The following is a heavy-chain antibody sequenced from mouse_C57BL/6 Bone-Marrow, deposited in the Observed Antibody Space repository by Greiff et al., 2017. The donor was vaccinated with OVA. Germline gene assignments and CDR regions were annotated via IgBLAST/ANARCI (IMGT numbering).Heavy chain of an antibody. CDR1: GFSLTSYG. CDR2: IWSGGST. CDR3: ARKAVPYYYAMDY. V-gene: IGHV2-2*01. Sequence: QVQLKESGPGLVQPSQSLSITCTVSGFSLTSYGVHWVRQSPGKGLEWLGVIWSGGSTDNNAAFISRLSISKDNSKSQVFFKMNSLQADDTAIYYCARKAVPYYYAMDYWGQGTSVTVSS. J-gene: IGHJ4*01.